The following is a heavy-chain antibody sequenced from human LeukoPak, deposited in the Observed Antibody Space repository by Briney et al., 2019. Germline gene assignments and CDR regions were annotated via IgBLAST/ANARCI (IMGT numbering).Heavy chain of an antibody. J-gene: IGHJ4*02. CDR2: ISGSGGST. V-gene: IGHV3-23*01. CDR3: AKSVGYPNEYYYGSGSY. Sequence: GGSLRLSCAASGFTFSSYAMSWVRQAPGKGLEWVSAISGSGGSTYYADSVKGRFTISRDNSKNTLYLQMNSLRAEDTAVYYCAKSVGYPNEYYYGSGSYWGQGTLVTVSS. D-gene: IGHD3-10*01. CDR1: GFTFSSYA.